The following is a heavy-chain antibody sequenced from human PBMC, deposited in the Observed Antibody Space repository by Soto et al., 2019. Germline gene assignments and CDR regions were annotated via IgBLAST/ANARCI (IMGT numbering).Heavy chain of an antibody. CDR2: IKSKTDGGTT. CDR1: GFTFSNAW. Sequence: GSLRLSCAASGFTFSNAWMSWVRQAPGKGLEWVGRIKSKTDGGTTDYAAPVKGRFTISRDDSKNTLYLQMNSLKTEDTAVYYCTTSPTDIVATTTGFDYWGQGXLVTVSS. CDR3: TTSPTDIVATTTGFDY. D-gene: IGHD5-12*01. V-gene: IGHV3-15*01. J-gene: IGHJ4*02.